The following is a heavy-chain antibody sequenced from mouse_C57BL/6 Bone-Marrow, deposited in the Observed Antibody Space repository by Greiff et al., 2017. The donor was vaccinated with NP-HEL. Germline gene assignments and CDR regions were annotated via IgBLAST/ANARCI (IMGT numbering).Heavy chain of an antibody. J-gene: IGHJ3*01. V-gene: IGHV5-6*01. D-gene: IGHD1-1*01. CDR2: ISSGGSYT. CDR3: ARMLRGFAD. Sequence: EVKLVESGGDLVKPGGSLKLSCAASGFTFSSYGMSWVRQTPDKRLEWVATISSGGSYTYYPDSVKGRFTISRDNAKNTLYLQMSSLKSEDTDMYYGARMLRGFADWGQGTLVTVSA. CDR1: GFTFSSYG.